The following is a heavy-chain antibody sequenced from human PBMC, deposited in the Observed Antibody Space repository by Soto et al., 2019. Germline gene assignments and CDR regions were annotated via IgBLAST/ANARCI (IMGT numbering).Heavy chain of an antibody. D-gene: IGHD3-3*01. Sequence: ASVKVSCKASGYTFTSYGISWVRQAPGQGLEWMGWISAYNGNTNYAQKLQSRVTMTTDTSTSTAYMELRSLRSDDTAVYYCARGYYDFWSGYYISPYGMDVWGQGTTVTVS. CDR1: GYTFTSYG. CDR2: ISAYNGNT. V-gene: IGHV1-18*04. CDR3: ARGYYDFWSGYYISPYGMDV. J-gene: IGHJ6*02.